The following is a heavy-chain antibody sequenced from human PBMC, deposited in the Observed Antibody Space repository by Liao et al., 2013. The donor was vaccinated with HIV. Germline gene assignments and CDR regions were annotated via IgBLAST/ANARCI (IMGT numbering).Heavy chain of an antibody. V-gene: IGHV4-34*01. CDR3: ARGRPVVVPTAIEWKSYYFVR. Sequence: QVQLQQWGAGLLKSSETLSLTCAVYGGSFSAYYWTWIRQPPGKGLEWIGEINHSGSTNYSPSLNSRVTISVDTSKNQFSLKLSSVTAADTAVYYCARGRPVVVPTAIEWKSYYFVRLGPGKSGHRLL. D-gene: IGHD2-2*02. CDR2: INHSGST. CDR1: GGSFSAYY. J-gene: IGHJ4*02.